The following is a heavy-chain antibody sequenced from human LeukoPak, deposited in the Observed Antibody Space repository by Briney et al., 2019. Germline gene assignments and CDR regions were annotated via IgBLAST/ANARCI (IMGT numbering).Heavy chain of an antibody. D-gene: IGHD3-10*01. CDR2: ISYDGSNK. J-gene: IGHJ4*02. CDR3: ARDPFGGTTLGPGY. CDR1: GFTFSIYG. Sequence: GGSLRLSCAASGFTFSIYGMHWVRQAPGKGLEWVAVISYDGSNKYYADSVKGRFTISRDNSKNTLYLQMNSLRAEDTAVYYCARDPFGGTTLGPGYWGQGTLVTVSS. V-gene: IGHV3-30*19.